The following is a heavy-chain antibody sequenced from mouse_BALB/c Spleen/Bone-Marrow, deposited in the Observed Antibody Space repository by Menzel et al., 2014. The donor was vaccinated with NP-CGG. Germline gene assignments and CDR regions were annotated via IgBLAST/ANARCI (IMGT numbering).Heavy chain of an antibody. D-gene: IGHD1-1*01. Sequence: VQLKESGAELVKPGASVKLSCTASGFNIKDTYMHWVKQRPEQGLEWIGRIDPANGNTKYDPKFQGKATITAGTSSNTAYLQLSSLTSEDTAVYYCARYDYGWYFYVWGAGTTVTVSS. CDR3: ARYDYGWYFYV. V-gene: IGHV14-3*02. J-gene: IGHJ1*01. CDR2: IDPANGNT. CDR1: GFNIKDTY.